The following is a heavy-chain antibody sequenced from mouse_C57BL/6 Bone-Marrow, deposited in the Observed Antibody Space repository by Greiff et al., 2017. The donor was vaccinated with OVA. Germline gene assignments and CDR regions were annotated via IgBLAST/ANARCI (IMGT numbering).Heavy chain of an antibody. CDR3: ARDPSTAQATGYYFDY. CDR2: ISDGGSYT. J-gene: IGHJ2*01. V-gene: IGHV5-4*01. Sequence: EVMLVESGGGLVKPGGSLKLSCAASGFTFSSYAMSWVRQTPEKRLEWVATISDGGSYTYYPDNVKGRFTISRDNAKNNLYLQMSHLKSEDTAMYYCARDPSTAQATGYYFDYWGQGTTLTVSS. CDR1: GFTFSSYA. D-gene: IGHD3-2*02.